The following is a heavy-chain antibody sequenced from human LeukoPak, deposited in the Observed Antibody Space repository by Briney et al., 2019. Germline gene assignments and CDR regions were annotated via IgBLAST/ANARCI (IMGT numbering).Heavy chain of an antibody. J-gene: IGHJ4*02. Sequence: SETLSLTCTVSGGSISSYYWSWIRQPPGKGLEWIGYIYYSGSTNYNPSLKSRVTISVDTSKNQFSLKLSSVTAADTAVYYCARRGGYNYPGGYDYWGQGTLVTVSS. V-gene: IGHV4-59*01. CDR3: ARRGGYNYPGGYDY. D-gene: IGHD5-24*01. CDR1: GGSISSYY. CDR2: IYYSGST.